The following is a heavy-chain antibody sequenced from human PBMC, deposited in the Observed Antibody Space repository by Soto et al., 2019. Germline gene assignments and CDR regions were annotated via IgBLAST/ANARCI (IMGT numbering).Heavy chain of an antibody. J-gene: IGHJ3*01. V-gene: IGHV4-31*03. Sequence: NPSETLSLTCTVSGGSISSAGYYWSWIRQHPGKGLEWIGYIYFSGVTYYNPSLESRVTISVDTSKNQFSLRLSSVTAADTAVYYCARDPWRTPPEAAFDVWGQGTKVTVS. D-gene: IGHD1-1*01. CDR3: ARDPWRTPPEAAFDV. CDR2: IYFSGVT. CDR1: GGSISSAGYY.